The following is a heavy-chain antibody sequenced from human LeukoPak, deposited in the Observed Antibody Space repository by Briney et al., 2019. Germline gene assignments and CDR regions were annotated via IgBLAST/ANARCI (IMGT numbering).Heavy chain of an antibody. Sequence: SETLSLTCAVYGGSLNDYLWSWIRQPPGQGLEWIGEVGHSGTTNYNPSLKSRVTISVDTSKNQFSLKLTSVTAADTAVYYCARELISSRAAFDTWGQGTVVTVSS. J-gene: IGHJ3*02. CDR3: ARELISSRAAFDT. CDR1: GGSLNDYL. CDR2: VGHSGTT. D-gene: IGHD3-10*01. V-gene: IGHV4-34*01.